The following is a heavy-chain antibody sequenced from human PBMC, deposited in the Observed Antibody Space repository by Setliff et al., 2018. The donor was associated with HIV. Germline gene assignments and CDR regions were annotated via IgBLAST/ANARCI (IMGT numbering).Heavy chain of an antibody. V-gene: IGHV1-2*02. CDR3: ARDRLSYNFYYYGMDV. Sequence: ASVKVSCKAPGDTFTGYYMHWVRQAPGQGLEWMGWINPNSGGTNCAQKFQGRVIMTRDTSISTAYMQLSRLRSDDTAVYYCARDRLSYNFYYYGMDVWGQGTTVTVSS. D-gene: IGHD1-26*01. J-gene: IGHJ6*02. CDR2: INPNSGGT. CDR1: GDTFTGYY.